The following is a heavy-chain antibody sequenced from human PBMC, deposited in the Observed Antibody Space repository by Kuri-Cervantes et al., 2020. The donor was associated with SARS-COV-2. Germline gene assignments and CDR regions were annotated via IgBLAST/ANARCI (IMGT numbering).Heavy chain of an antibody. CDR2: ISSSSSYI. J-gene: IGHJ5*02. CDR1: GFTFSSYS. CDR3: ARTIAAHQSGWFDP. V-gene: IGHV3-21*04. Sequence: GGSLRLSCAASGFTFSSYSMNWVRQAPGKGLEWVSSISSSSSYIYYADSVKGRFTISRDNAKNSLYLQMNSLRAEDTAVYYCARTIAAHQSGWFDPWGQGTLVTVSS. D-gene: IGHD6-6*01.